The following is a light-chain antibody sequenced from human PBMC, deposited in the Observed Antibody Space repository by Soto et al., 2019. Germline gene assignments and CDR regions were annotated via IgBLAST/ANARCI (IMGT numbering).Light chain of an antibody. CDR3: QQYDSSPRT. J-gene: IGKJ1*01. Sequence: EIVLTQSPGTLSLSPGERATLSCRASQSVSTRSLAWYQQKPGQAPRLLISGASSRAADIPDRFSGSGSETDFTLTINRLEPEDFAVYYCQQYDSSPRTFGQGTKVE. V-gene: IGKV3-20*01. CDR1: QSVSTRS. CDR2: GAS.